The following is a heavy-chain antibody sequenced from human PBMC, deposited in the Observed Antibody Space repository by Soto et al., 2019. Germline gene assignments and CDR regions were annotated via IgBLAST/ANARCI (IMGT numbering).Heavy chain of an antibody. CDR1: GYSFTSYW. Sequence: PGESLKISCKGSGYSFTSYWIGWVRQMPGKGLEWMGIIYPGDSDTRYSPSFQGQVTISADKSISTAYLQWSSLKASDTAMYYCVAFVPSRPAAKSIGYYYYGMDVWGQGTTVTVSS. V-gene: IGHV5-51*01. J-gene: IGHJ6*02. CDR3: VAFVPSRPAAKSIGYYYYGMDV. D-gene: IGHD2-2*01. CDR2: IYPGDSDT.